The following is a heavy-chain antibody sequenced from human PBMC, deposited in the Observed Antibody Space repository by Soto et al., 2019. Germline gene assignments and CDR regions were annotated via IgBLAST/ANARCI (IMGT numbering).Heavy chain of an antibody. CDR1: GCTFSSYS. J-gene: IGHJ4*02. V-gene: IGHV3-48*02. CDR3: ARSTIFGVVRPFDY. D-gene: IGHD3-3*01. Sequence: GGSLRLSCAASGCTFSSYSMNWVRQAPGKGLEWVSYISSSSSTIYYADSVKGRFTISRDNAKNSLYLQMNSLRDEDTAVYYCARSTIFGVVRPFDYWGQGTLVTVSS. CDR2: ISSSSSTI.